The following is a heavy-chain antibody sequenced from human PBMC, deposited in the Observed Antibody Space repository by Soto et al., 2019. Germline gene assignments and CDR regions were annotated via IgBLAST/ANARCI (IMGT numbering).Heavy chain of an antibody. V-gene: IGHV3-30-3*01. J-gene: IGHJ4*02. D-gene: IGHD6-19*01. Sequence: PGGSLRLSCAASGFTFSSYAMHWVRQAPGKGLEWVAVISYDGSNKYYADSVKGRFTISRDNSKNTLYLQMNSLRAEDTAVYYCARDGDLAVAATPIFDYWGQGTLVTVSS. CDR2: ISYDGSNK. CDR1: GFTFSSYA. CDR3: ARDGDLAVAATPIFDY.